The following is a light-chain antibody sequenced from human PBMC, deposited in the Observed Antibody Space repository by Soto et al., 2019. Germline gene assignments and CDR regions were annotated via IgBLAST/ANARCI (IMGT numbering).Light chain of an antibody. CDR2: AAS. Sequence: EIVLTNSPGILSLSRWEIAILSCRASQDIVGSSLAWYRQKPGQPPRRLIYAASNRATGIPDRFSGSGTGTDFNLTISRLEPEDFAVYYCQHYGSSPLTFGGGTKVDI. V-gene: IGKV3-20*01. CDR3: QHYGSSPLT. J-gene: IGKJ4*01. CDR1: QDIVGSS.